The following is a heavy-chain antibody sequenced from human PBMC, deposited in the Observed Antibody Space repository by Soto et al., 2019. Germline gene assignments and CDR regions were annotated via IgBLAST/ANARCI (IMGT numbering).Heavy chain of an antibody. Sequence: SETLSLTCTVSGGSISSYYWSWIRQPPGKGLEWIGYIYYSGSTNYNPSLKSRVTISVDTSKNQFSLKLSSVTAADTAVYYCARVVVGAAASRTFVPWGTGFLFTV. D-gene: IGHD2-2*01. J-gene: IGHJ5*02. CDR2: IYYSGST. V-gene: IGHV4-59*01. CDR3: ARVVVGAAASRTFVP. CDR1: GGSISSYY.